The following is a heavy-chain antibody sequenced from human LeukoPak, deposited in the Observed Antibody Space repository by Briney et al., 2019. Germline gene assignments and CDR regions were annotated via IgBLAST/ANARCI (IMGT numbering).Heavy chain of an antibody. J-gene: IGHJ3*02. Sequence: ASVKVSCKASGYRFISYGITWVRQAPGQGLESMGWISTYNGNTKYAHNFQGRVSMTTDTSTNTAFLELRSLRSDDTAIYYCATFAWSSSGFYYHEAFDIWGQGTMVTVSS. D-gene: IGHD3-22*01. V-gene: IGHV1-18*01. CDR3: ATFAWSSSGFYYHEAFDI. CDR2: ISTYNGNT. CDR1: GYRFISYG.